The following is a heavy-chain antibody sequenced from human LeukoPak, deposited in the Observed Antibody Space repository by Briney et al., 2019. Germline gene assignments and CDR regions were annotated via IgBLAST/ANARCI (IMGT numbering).Heavy chain of an antibody. V-gene: IGHV1-2*02. Sequence: GASAKVSCKASGYIFTGYFMHWVRQAPGQGLEWMGRIDPNSGGTIYAQKFQGRVTMTRDTSLNTAYMDLSRLTSDDTAVYYCAAMWFGDHDAFDIWGQGTMVTVSS. D-gene: IGHD3-10*01. CDR1: GYIFTGYF. CDR2: IDPNSGGT. J-gene: IGHJ3*02. CDR3: AAMWFGDHDAFDI.